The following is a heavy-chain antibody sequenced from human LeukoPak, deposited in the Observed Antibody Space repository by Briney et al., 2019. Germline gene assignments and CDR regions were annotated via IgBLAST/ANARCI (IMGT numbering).Heavy chain of an antibody. CDR1: GFTFSPYT. CDR3: ARDSSVCAFDV. D-gene: IGHD6-6*01. Sequence: PGGSLRLSCAASGFTFSPYTMHWFRQPPGKGLEWISYINTGSTTIYYADSVKGRFTISRDNAKNSLDLQLNSPRAEDTAVYYCARDSSVCAFDVWGQGTMVTVSS. CDR2: INTGSTTI. J-gene: IGHJ3*01. V-gene: IGHV3-48*01.